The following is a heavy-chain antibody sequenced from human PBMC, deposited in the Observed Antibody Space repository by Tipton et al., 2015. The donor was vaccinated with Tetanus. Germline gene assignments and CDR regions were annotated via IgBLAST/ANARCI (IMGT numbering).Heavy chain of an antibody. CDR1: GGSFSGHY. D-gene: IGHD1-26*01. J-gene: IGHJ4*02. V-gene: IGHV4-34*01. CDR3: ARGLDQFKSGNL. CDR2: IHPSGII. Sequence: TLSLTCAVYGGSFSGHYWSWMRQPPGQGLEWIGEIHPSGIINYNPSLYNRVTISVDTSENQFSLRLTSVTAADTAVYYCARGLDQFKSGNLWGQGTLVTVSS.